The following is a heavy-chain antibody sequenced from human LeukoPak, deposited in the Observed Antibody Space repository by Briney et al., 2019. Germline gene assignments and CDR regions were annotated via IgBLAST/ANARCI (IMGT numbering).Heavy chain of an antibody. CDR1: GFTFTTYA. D-gene: IGHD4-23*01. CDR3: AKHRGYGGTSDFFGDY. Sequence: GGSLRLSRAASGFTFTTYAMSWVRQAPGKGLEWVSAVDSTGSSTYYADSVQGRFTISRDTSKNTLYLQMNSLRAEDTAIYYCAKHRGYGGTSDFFGDYWGQGTLVTVSS. J-gene: IGHJ4*02. V-gene: IGHV3-23*05. CDR2: VDSTGSST.